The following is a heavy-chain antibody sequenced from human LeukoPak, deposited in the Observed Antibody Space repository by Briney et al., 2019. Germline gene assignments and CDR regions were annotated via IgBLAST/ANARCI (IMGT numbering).Heavy chain of an antibody. D-gene: IGHD3-3*01. CDR1: GSSIRDNYY. V-gene: IGHV4-38-2*02. Sequence: SETLSLTCTIIGSSIRDNYYWGWIRRPPGKGLEWIGSVFYSGSTYYNPSLKSRVILSVDTSNNIFSLKPRSVTAADTAVYYCARHNYYHFWSTLNWFDPWGQGALVTVSS. CDR2: VFYSGST. J-gene: IGHJ5*02. CDR3: ARHNYYHFWSTLNWFDP.